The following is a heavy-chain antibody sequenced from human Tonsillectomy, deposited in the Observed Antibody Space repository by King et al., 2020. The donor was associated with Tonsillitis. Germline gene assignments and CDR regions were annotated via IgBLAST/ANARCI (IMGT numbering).Heavy chain of an antibody. V-gene: IGHV3-30*18. Sequence: VQLVESGGGVVQPGRSLRLSCAASGFTFSSYGMHWVRQAPGKGLEWEAVISYDGSNKYYADSVKGRFTISRDNSKNTLYLQMNSLRADDTAVYYCAKDRGEMATIGFDYWGQGTLVTVSS. J-gene: IGHJ4*02. CDR1: GFTFSSYG. CDR2: ISYDGSNK. D-gene: IGHD5-24*01. CDR3: AKDRGEMATIGFDY.